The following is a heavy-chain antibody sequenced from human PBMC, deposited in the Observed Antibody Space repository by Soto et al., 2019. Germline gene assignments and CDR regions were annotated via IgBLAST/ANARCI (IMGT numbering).Heavy chain of an antibody. Sequence: GSLRLSCAASGFTFSNAWMSWVRQAPGKGLEWVGRIKSKTDGGTTDYAAPVKGRFTISRDDSKNTLYLQMNSLKTEDTAVYYCTTDRPYYYDFWSGYSFDIWGQGTMVTVSS. J-gene: IGHJ3*02. CDR3: TTDRPYYYDFWSGYSFDI. CDR2: IKSKTDGGTT. D-gene: IGHD3-3*01. CDR1: GFTFSNAW. V-gene: IGHV3-15*01.